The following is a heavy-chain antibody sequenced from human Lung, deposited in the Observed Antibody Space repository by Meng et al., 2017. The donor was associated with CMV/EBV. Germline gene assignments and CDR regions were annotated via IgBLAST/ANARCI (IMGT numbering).Heavy chain of an antibody. CDR2: IQDDANNA. Sequence: LTXAASGFPFSSYAMHWVRQAPGKGLQWVAYIQDDANNAYYSDSVKGRFTISRDNSRNRLFLQMNSLRADDTAVYYCARKRTGTSYYYFDYWGQGTLVTVSS. V-gene: IGHV3-30*02. CDR1: GFPFSSYA. J-gene: IGHJ4*02. CDR3: ARKRTGTSYYYFDY. D-gene: IGHD3/OR15-3a*01.